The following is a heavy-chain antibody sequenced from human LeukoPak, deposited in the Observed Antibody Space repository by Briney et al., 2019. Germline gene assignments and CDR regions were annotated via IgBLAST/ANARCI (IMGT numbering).Heavy chain of an antibody. Sequence: GGSLRLSCAASGCTFSSYAMSWVRQAPGKGLEWVANIKQDGSEKYYVDSVKGRFTISRDNAKNSLYLQMNSLRAEDTAVYYCARSPPGLDYYYYGMDVWGQGTTVTVSS. CDR3: ARSPPGLDYYYYGMDV. V-gene: IGHV3-7*01. J-gene: IGHJ6*02. CDR2: IKQDGSEK. CDR1: GCTFSSYA. D-gene: IGHD6-19*01.